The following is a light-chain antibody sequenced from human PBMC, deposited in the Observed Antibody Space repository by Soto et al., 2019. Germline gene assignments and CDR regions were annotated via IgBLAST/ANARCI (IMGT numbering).Light chain of an antibody. V-gene: IGLV1-44*01. J-gene: IGLJ2*01. Sequence: QSVLTQPPSASGTPGQRVTISCSGSSSSIGSNAVSWYKQLPGTAPNLLIYSTNLRPSGVPDRFSGSKSGTSAPLAISGLQSDDEADYYCAAWDDSLNGVLFGGGTKLTVL. CDR3: AAWDDSLNGVL. CDR1: SSSIGSNA. CDR2: STN.